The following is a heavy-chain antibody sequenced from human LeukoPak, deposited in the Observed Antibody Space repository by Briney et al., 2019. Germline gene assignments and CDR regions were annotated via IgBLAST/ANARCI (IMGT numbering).Heavy chain of an antibody. CDR3: AIPLYSSSSGFDY. D-gene: IGHD6-6*01. V-gene: IGHV1-2*02. CDR2: INPNSGGT. J-gene: IGHJ4*02. Sequence: ASVKVSCTASGGSFSDYSISWVRQAPGQGLEWMGWINPNSGGTKYAQKFQGRVTMTRDTSISTAYMELSRLRSDDTAVYYCAIPLYSSSSGFDYWGQGTLVTVSS. CDR1: GGSFSDYS.